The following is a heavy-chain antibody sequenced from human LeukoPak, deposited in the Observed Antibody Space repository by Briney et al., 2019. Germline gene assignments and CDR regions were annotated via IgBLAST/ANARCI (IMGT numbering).Heavy chain of an antibody. V-gene: IGHV3-33*01. CDR3: ARAAAAGPDY. CDR2: IWYDAGNK. D-gene: IGHD2-2*01. J-gene: IGHJ4*02. CDR1: GFTFSNYV. Sequence: GRSLRLSCAASGFTFSNYVMHWVRQAPGKGLEWVALIWYDAGNKYYADSVKGRFTISRDNSKDTLYLQMNSLRAEDTAIYYCARAAAAGPDYWGQGTLVTVSS.